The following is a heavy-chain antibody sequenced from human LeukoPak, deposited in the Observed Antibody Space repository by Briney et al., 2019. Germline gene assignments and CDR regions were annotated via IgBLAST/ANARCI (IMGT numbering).Heavy chain of an antibody. CDR1: TCSISTIY. CDR3: ASLSATIFGVVDSYMDV. D-gene: IGHD3-3*01. CDR2: PFFSATT. Sequence: SENLSRTATVSTCSISTIYWGWLRPPPGLGLKWIGYPFFSATTNDNTSLKRRATISEETPRNHFTLQRSPGTAADTAVYYAASLSATIFGVVDSYMDVWGKGTTVTVSS. V-gene: IGHV4-59*01. J-gene: IGHJ6*03.